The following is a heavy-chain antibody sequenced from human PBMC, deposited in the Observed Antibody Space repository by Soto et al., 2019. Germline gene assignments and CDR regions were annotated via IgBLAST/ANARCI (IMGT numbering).Heavy chain of an antibody. Sequence: QVQLAESGGGVVQPGRSLRLSCADSGFTFSGYGMHWVRQAPGKGLEWVAVISYDGNYKYYVESVKGRFTISRDNSKNTLYLQMDSLRPEDTAVYYCSKGVVKYYYAMDVWGQGTTVTVSS. CDR2: ISYDGNYK. D-gene: IGHD3-3*01. J-gene: IGHJ6*01. V-gene: IGHV3-30*18. CDR3: SKGVVKYYYAMDV. CDR1: GFTFSGYG.